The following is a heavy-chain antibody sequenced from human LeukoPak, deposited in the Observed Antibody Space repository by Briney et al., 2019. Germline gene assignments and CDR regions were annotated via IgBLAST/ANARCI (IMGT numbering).Heavy chain of an antibody. CDR3: AKKREGMAAANWFDP. J-gene: IGHJ5*02. Sequence: PGGSLRLSCEASRFTFSNHAMSWVRQGPGKGLEWVSVISESGDVTYYADSVKGRFTISRDNSKNTLYLQMSSLRADDTAVYYCAKKREGMAAANWFDPWGQGTLVTVSS. CDR1: RFTFSNHA. CDR2: ISESGDVT. V-gene: IGHV3-23*01. D-gene: IGHD6-13*01.